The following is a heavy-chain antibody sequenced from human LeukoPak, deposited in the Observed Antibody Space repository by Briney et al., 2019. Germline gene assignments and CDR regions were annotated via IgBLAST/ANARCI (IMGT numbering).Heavy chain of an antibody. CDR1: GGSISSYY. V-gene: IGHV4-39*07. CDR2: IYYSGST. CDR3: ARSIRGYSSGWYYFDY. Sequence: SETLSLTCTVSGGSISSYYWGWIRQSPGKGLEWIANIYYSGSTYYNPSLKGRVTISVDTSKNQFSLKLSSVTAADTAVYYCARSIRGYSSGWYYFDYWGQGTLITVSS. J-gene: IGHJ4*02. D-gene: IGHD6-19*01.